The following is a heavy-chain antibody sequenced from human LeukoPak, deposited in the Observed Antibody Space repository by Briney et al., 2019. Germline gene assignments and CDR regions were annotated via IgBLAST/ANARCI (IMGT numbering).Heavy chain of an antibody. CDR1: EFTFSSYW. J-gene: IGHJ4*02. V-gene: IGHV3-7*01. CDR2: IKEDGSEK. D-gene: IGHD3-22*01. CDR3: ARDSVHGYYDSSGYSTLFDS. Sequence: GGSLRLSCAASEFTFSSYWMSWVRQAPGKGLEWVANIKEDGSEKYYVDSVRGRFTISRDNAKNSLYLQMNSLRAEDTAVYYCARDSVHGYYDSSGYSTLFDSWGQGTLVTVSS.